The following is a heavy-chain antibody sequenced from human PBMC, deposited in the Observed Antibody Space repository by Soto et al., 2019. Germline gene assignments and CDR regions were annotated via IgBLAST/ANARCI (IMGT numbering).Heavy chain of an antibody. CDR3: PRGVENPAH. Sequence: GASVKVSCTPSGYTFTSYGISRVRQSPCQGLERMGWISAYNGNTNYAQKLQVRVTMTTDPPASTAYMELRSLRSDDTAVYYCPRGVENPAHWGQGTLVTLSS. V-gene: IGHV1-18*01. CDR1: GYTFTSYG. CDR2: ISAYNGNT. D-gene: IGHD2-2*01. J-gene: IGHJ4*02.